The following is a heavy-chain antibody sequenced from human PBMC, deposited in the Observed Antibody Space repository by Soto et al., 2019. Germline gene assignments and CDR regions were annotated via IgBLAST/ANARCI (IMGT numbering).Heavy chain of an antibody. CDR1: GFTFGGYA. Sequence: GGSLRLSCTASGFTFGGYAISWFRQAPGKGLEWVGFIRSKAYGGTTEYAASVKGRFTISRDDSKSIAYLQMNSLKTEDTAVYYCTRDTLGPWDYWGQGTLVTVSS. CDR2: IRSKAYGGTT. V-gene: IGHV3-49*03. CDR3: TRDTLGPWDY. J-gene: IGHJ4*02.